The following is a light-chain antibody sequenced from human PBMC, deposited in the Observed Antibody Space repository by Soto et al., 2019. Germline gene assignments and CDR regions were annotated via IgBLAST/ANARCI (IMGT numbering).Light chain of an antibody. CDR1: QTISTW. V-gene: IGKV1-5*03. CDR3: QQYSSYPWT. Sequence: DIQMTQSPSTLSASVGDRVTITCRASQTISTWLAWYQQKPGKAPKVLIYKASSLETGVPSRFSGSGSGTEFTLTISSLQPDDFATYYCQQYSSYPWTFGLGTKVEIK. CDR2: KAS. J-gene: IGKJ1*01.